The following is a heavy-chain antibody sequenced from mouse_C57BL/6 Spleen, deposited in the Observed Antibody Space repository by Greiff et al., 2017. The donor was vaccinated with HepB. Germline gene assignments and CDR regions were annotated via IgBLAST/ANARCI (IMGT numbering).Heavy chain of an antibody. J-gene: IGHJ3*01. CDR2: IDPEDGDT. V-gene: IGHV14-1*01. CDR1: GFNIKDYY. CDR3: TTGYYGSSFAF. D-gene: IGHD1-1*01. Sequence: EVQVVESGAELVRPGASVKLSCTASGFNIKDYYMHWVKQRPEQGLEWIGRIDPEDGDTEYAPKFQGKAAMTADTSSNTAYLQLSSLTSEDTAVYYCTTGYYGSSFAFWGQGTLVTVSA.